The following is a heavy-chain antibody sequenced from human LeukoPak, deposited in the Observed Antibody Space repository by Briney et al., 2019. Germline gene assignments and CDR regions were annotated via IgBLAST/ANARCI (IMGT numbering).Heavy chain of an antibody. CDR1: GGSFSGYY. J-gene: IGHJ4*02. CDR3: ARRSWYFDY. D-gene: IGHD1-26*01. CDR2: INHSGST. V-gene: IGHV4-34*01. Sequence: SETLSLTCAVYGGSFSGYYWSWIRQPPGKGLEWIGEINHSGSTYYNPSLKSRVTISVDTSKNQFSLKLSSVTAADTAVYYCARRSWYFDYWGQGTLVTVSS.